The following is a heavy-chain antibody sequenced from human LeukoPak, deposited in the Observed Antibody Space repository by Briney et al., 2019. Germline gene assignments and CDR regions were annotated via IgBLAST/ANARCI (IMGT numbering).Heavy chain of an antibody. V-gene: IGHV5-51*01. Sequence: GESLKISCKGSGYNFPGYWIGWVRQKPGKGLEWMGVIYPGDSDIRYSPLFQGQVIISADKSIRTAYLKWNNLKASDTAMYYCARPPDGYCSGAGCSFEYWGQGTLLTVSS. D-gene: IGHD2-15*01. CDR2: IYPGDSDI. CDR3: ARPPDGYCSGAGCSFEY. J-gene: IGHJ4*02. CDR1: GYNFPGYW.